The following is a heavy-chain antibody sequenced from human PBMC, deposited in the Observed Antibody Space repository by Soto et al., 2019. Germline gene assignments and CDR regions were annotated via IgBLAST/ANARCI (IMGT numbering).Heavy chain of an antibody. D-gene: IGHD2-2*01. V-gene: IGHV3-30-3*01. CDR1: GFTFSSYA. CDR3: ARDCGLVPAASGCNYDGMDV. CDR2: ISYDGSNK. J-gene: IGHJ6*02. Sequence: QVQLVESGGGVVQPGRSLRLSCAASGFTFSSYAMHWVLQAPGKGLEWVAVISYDGSNKDYAASVKGRFTISRENYTNTLYLTMNTLRAEDTAVYYCARDCGLVPAASGCNYDGMDVWGQGTTVTVSS.